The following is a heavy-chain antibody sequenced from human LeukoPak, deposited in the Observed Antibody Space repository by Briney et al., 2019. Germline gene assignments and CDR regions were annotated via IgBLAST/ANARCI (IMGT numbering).Heavy chain of an antibody. CDR3: AREGIPGLLYFDQ. CDR1: GYSFTCYW. CDR2: IYPWYPDI. J-gene: IGHJ4*02. D-gene: IGHD2/OR15-2a*01. Sequence: GDSLKISCKWSGYSFTCYWMGWVRQRPGKSLEWMAIIYPWYPDIRYSPSFQAQVTVSADKSTTTSYLQWSSLKASDTTMYYCAREGIPGLLYFDQWGQGTLVTVSS. V-gene: IGHV5-51*06.